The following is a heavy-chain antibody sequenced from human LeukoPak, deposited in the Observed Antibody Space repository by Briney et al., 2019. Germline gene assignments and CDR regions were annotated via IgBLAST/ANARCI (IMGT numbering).Heavy chain of an antibody. CDR2: ISAYNGNT. V-gene: IGHV1-18*01. CDR1: GYTFTSYG. CDR3: AREGTMVRGVMPNYYYYGMDV. D-gene: IGHD3-10*01. Sequence: GASVKVSCKASGYTFTSYGISWVRQAPGQGLGWMGWISAYNGNTNYAQKLQGRVTMTTDTSTSTAYMELRSLRSDDTAVYYCAREGTMVRGVMPNYYYYGMDVWGQGTTVTVSS. J-gene: IGHJ6*02.